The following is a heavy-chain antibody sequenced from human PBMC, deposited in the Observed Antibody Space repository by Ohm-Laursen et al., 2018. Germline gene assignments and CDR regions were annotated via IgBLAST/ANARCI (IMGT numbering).Heavy chain of an antibody. CDR3: AREKDWYHAFDI. CDR1: GFTFSSYS. J-gene: IGHJ3*02. CDR2: ISSSSSYI. Sequence: GSLRLSCAASGFTFSSYSMNWVRQAPGKGLEWVSSISSSSSYIYYADSVKGRFTISRDNAKNSLYLQMNSLRAEDTAVYYCAREKDWYHAFDIWGQGTMVTVSS. D-gene: IGHD3/OR15-3a*01. V-gene: IGHV3-21*01.